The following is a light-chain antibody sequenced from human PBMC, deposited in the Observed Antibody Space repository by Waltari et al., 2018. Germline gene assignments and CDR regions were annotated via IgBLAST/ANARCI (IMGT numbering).Light chain of an antibody. CDR2: GST. Sequence: QSVLTQPPSVSGAPGQRVTISCTGSGSNIGAGYDVHWYQQLPRAAPKLLIYGSTSRPLGVPARFFGSTSGTSASLAITGLQAEDEADCYCQSYDTSLSVVFGGGTKLTVL. CDR1: GSNIGAGYD. J-gene: IGLJ3*02. V-gene: IGLV1-40*01. CDR3: QSYDTSLSVV.